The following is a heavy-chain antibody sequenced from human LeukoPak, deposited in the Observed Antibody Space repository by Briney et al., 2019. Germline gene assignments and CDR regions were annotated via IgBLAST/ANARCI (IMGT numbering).Heavy chain of an antibody. J-gene: IGHJ3*02. D-gene: IGHD3-22*01. Sequence: ASVKVSCRASGYIFTDYYMHWVRQAPGQGLEWMGRIIPILGIANYAQKFQGRVTITADKSTSTAYMELSSLRSEDTAVYYCASQNRVIAYYYDSSGYYPGHDAFDIWGQGTMVTVSS. CDR2: IIPILGIA. CDR1: GYIFTDYY. V-gene: IGHV1-69*02. CDR3: ASQNRVIAYYYDSSGYYPGHDAFDI.